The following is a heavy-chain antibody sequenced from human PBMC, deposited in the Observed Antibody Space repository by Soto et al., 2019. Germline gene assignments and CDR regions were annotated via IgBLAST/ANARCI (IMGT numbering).Heavy chain of an antibody. CDR2: ISAYNGNT. CDR3: ASMYSSGQSDY. D-gene: IGHD6-19*01. V-gene: IGHV1-18*01. J-gene: IGHJ4*02. CDR1: GYTFTSYG. Sequence: ASVKVSCKASGYTFTSYGISWVRQAPGQGLEWMGWISAYNGNTNYAQKLQGRVTMTTDTSTSTAYMELRSLRSDDAAVYYCASMYSSGQSDYWGQGTLVTVSS.